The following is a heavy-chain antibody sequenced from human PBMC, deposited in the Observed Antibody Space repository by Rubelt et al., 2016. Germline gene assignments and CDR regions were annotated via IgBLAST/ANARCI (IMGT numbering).Heavy chain of an antibody. V-gene: IGHV4-34*02. CDR2: INHSGST. Sequence: QVHLQQWGAGLLKPSETLSLTCAVYGGSFSGYYWSWIRQPPGKGLEWLGEINHSGSTNYNPSLKSRVTISVDTSKNQFSLKLSSVTAAGTAVYYCARGPSPHNWFDPWGQGTLVTVSS. CDR3: ARGPSPHNWFDP. CDR1: GGSFSGYY. J-gene: IGHJ5*02.